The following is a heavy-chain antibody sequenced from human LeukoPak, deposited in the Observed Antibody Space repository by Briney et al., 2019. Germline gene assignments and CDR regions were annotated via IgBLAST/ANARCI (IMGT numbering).Heavy chain of an antibody. CDR1: GFTFGDYA. Sequence: GRSLRLSCTASGFTFGDYAMSWFRQAPGKGLEWVANIKQDGSEKYYVDSVKGRFTISRDNAKNSLYLQMNSLRAEDTALYYCAKDRIAVAEWGVTDYWGQGTLVTVSS. V-gene: IGHV3-7*03. CDR2: IKQDGSEK. D-gene: IGHD6-19*01. J-gene: IGHJ4*02. CDR3: AKDRIAVAEWGVTDY.